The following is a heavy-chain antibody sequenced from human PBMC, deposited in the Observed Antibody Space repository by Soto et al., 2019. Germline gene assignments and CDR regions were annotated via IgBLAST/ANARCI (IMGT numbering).Heavy chain of an antibody. CDR1: SGSFSTYY. D-gene: IGHD6-13*01. CDR3: AGGASADFFDY. J-gene: IGHJ4*02. V-gene: IGHV4-4*07. CDR2: IYSSGST. Sequence: QVQLQESGPGLVKASETLSLTCTVSSGSFSTYYWSWIRQPAGKGLEWIGRIYSSGSTLYTPSLKSRVTISVDTSRNQFSLKLTSVTAADTAVYLCAGGASADFFDYWGQGTLVTVSS.